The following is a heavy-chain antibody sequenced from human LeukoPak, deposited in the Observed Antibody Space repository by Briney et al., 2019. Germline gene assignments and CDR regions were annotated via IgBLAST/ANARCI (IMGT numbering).Heavy chain of an antibody. Sequence: SETLSLTCTVSGGSISSSSYYWGWIRQPPGKGLEWIGSIYYSGSTYYNPSLKSRVTISVDTSKNQFSLKLSSVTAADTAVYYCARARDTAMVQSCYWGQGTLVTVSS. CDR1: GGSISSSSYY. D-gene: IGHD5-18*01. CDR3: ARARDTAMVQSCY. J-gene: IGHJ4*02. V-gene: IGHV4-39*01. CDR2: IYYSGST.